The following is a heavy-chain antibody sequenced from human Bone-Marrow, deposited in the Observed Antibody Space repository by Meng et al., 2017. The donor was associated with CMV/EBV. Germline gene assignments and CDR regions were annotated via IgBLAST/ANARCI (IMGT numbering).Heavy chain of an antibody. CDR3: ARVTLARRQTHDAFDI. D-gene: IGHD2-21*02. CDR2: IYYSGST. CDR1: GGSISSYY. J-gene: IGHJ3*02. V-gene: IGHV4-59*08. Sequence: SETLSLTCIVSGGSISSYYWSWIRQPPGKGLEWIAYIYYSGSTNYNPSLKSRVTISVDTSKNQFSLKLSSVTAADTAVYYCARVTLARRQTHDAFDIWGQGTMVTVSS.